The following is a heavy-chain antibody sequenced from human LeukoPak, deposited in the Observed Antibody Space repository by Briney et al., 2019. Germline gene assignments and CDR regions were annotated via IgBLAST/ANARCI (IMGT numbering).Heavy chain of an antibody. CDR2: VSAYNGNT. J-gene: IGHJ3*02. D-gene: IGHD6-19*01. CDR1: GYTFTSYG. CDR3: ARKSHTGYSNGWYVGLIAFDI. Sequence: SSVKVSCKASGYTFTSYGFCWVRQAPGPGLEWRGWVSAYNGNTNYAQQLQGRVTMTTDTSARTAYMELRSMRSDDTAVYCWARKSHTGYSNGWYVGLIAFDIGGQGTMVTVSS. V-gene: IGHV1-18*01.